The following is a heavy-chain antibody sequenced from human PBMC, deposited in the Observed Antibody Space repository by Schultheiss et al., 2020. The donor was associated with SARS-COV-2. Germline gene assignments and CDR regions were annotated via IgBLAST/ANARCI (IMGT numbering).Heavy chain of an antibody. CDR2: ISGSGDST. CDR1: RFTFSSYA. CDR3: ARGPHVVVVAATRNHVHHFDY. J-gene: IGHJ4*02. Sequence: GGSLRLSCEASRFTFSSYAMSWVRQAPGKGLEWVSGISGSGDSTLYADSVKGRFTISRDNSKNTLYLQMNSLRAEDTAVYYCARGPHVVVVAATRNHVHHFDYWGQGTLVTVSS. D-gene: IGHD2-15*01. V-gene: IGHV3-23*01.